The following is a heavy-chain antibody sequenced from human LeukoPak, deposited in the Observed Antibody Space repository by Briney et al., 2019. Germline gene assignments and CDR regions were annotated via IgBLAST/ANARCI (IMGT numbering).Heavy chain of an antibody. CDR3: ASGRELESPLRY. Sequence: ASVKVSCKASGYTFSIYGISWVRQAPGQGLEWMGWISAYNGYTNYAQKLQGRVTMTTDTSTSAAYMELWSLRSDDTAVYYCASGRELESPLRYWGQGTLVTVSS. D-gene: IGHD1-1*01. CDR2: ISAYNGYT. J-gene: IGHJ4*02. V-gene: IGHV1-18*01. CDR1: GYTFSIYG.